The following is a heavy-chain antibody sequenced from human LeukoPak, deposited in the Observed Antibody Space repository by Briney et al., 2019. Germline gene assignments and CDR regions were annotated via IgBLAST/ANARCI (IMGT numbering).Heavy chain of an antibody. V-gene: IGHV1-2*02. D-gene: IGHD2-2*01. CDR2: INSKSCDT. CDR1: GYTFIHYY. Sequence: ASVKVSCKASGYTFIHYYIIWMRQAPGRALEDMGWINSKSCDTRNGQNLQGRINMTRDTSVNTAYMDLGTLSSDDAAIYFCARGSAVSCTSTTCHARLDYWGQGTLVTVSS. CDR3: ARGSAVSCTSTTCHARLDY. J-gene: IGHJ4*02.